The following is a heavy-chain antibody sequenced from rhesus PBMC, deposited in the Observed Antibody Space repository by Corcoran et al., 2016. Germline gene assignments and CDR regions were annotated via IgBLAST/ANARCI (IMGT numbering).Heavy chain of an antibody. CDR1: GGSVSDSYY. V-gene: IGHV4S9*01. CDR3: ALEPYYNIWTAYYTT. Sequence: QVQLQESGPGRVKPSETLSLTCAVSGGSVSDSYYWNWIRQPPGKGLEWIGNTYGNTGPPSSYPSPTRRVTISTDTSKNQFSLKLNSVPAADTAVYYCALEPYYNIWTAYYTTWGQGVLVTVSS. CDR2: TYGNTGPP. D-gene: IGHD3-3*01. J-gene: IGHJ4*01.